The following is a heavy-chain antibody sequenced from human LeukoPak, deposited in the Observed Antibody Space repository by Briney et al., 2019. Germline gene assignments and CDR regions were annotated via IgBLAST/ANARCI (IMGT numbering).Heavy chain of an antibody. V-gene: IGHV6-1*01. D-gene: IGHD6-13*01. CDR2: TYYRSKWYN. Sequence: SQTLSLTCAISGDSVSSHSAAWNWIRQSPSRGLEWLGRTYYRSKWYNDYAVSVKSRMTINPDTSKNQFSLQLNSVTPEDTAVYYCAREPGGSSSYYRDAFDIWSQGTMVTVSS. CDR3: AREPGGSSSYYRDAFDI. J-gene: IGHJ3*02. CDR1: GDSVSSHSAA.